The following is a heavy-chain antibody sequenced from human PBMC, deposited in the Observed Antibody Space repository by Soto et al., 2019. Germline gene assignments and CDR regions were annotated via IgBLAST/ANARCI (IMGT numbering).Heavy chain of an antibody. CDR3: AREGYGYCSGGSCVNDY. J-gene: IGHJ4*02. Sequence: PGASRRLSCAASGCPFDDYSMSWVRLALGKGLDCISGINGNGGSTGYADSVKGRFTISRDNAKNSLYLQMNSLRAEDTALYYCAREGYGYCSGGSCVNDYWGQGTLVTVSS. CDR1: GCPFDDYS. V-gene: IGHV3-20*04. CDR2: INGNGGST. D-gene: IGHD2-15*01.